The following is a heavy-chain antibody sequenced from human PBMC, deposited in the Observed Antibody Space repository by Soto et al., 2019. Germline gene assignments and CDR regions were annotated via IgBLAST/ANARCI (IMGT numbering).Heavy chain of an antibody. D-gene: IGHD2-2*01. CDR2: ISAYNGNT. CDR1: GYTFTSYG. CDR3: ASFALVVPAVMARFYYYGMDA. J-gene: IGHJ6*02. Sequence: ASVKVSCKASGYTFTSYGISWVRQAPGQGLEWMGWISAYNGNTNYAQKLQGRVTMTTDTSTSTAYMELRSLRSDDTAVYYCASFALVVPAVMARFYYYGMDAWGQGTTVTVSS. V-gene: IGHV1-18*01.